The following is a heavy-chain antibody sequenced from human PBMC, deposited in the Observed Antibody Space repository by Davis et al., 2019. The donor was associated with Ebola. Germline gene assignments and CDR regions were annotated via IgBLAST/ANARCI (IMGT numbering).Heavy chain of an antibody. CDR1: GGSISSSS. J-gene: IGHJ3*02. Sequence: LSLTCTVSGGSISSSSYYWGWIRQPPGKGLEWVAVISYDGSNKYYADSVKGRFTISRDNSKNTLYLQMNSLRVGDTAVYYCARGNYYERDGAFDIWGQGTMVTVSS. CDR2: ISYDGSNK. CDR3: ARGNYYERDGAFDI. V-gene: IGHV3-30-3*01. D-gene: IGHD3-22*01.